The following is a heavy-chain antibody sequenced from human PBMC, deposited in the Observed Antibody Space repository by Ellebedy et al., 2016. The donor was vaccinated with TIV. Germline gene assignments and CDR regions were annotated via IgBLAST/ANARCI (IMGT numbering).Heavy chain of an antibody. J-gene: IGHJ4*02. CDR3: YSMVRGVIITSDY. CDR1: GFTFSSYG. V-gene: IGHV3-30*03. CDR2: ISYDGSNK. D-gene: IGHD3-10*01. Sequence: GESLKISCAASGFTFSSYGMHWVRQAPGKGLEWVAVISYDGSNKYYADSVKGRFTISRDNSKNTLYLQMSSLRAEDTAVYYCYSMVRGVIITSDYWGQGTLVTVSS.